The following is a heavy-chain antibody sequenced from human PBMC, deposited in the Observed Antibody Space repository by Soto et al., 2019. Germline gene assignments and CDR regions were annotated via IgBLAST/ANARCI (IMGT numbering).Heavy chain of an antibody. V-gene: IGHV3-74*01. D-gene: IGHD4-17*01. CDR1: GFTFSSYW. Sequence: LRLSCAASGFTFSSYWMHWVRQAPGKGLVWVSRINSDGSSTSYADSVKGRFTISRDNAKNTLYLQMNSLRVEDTAVYYCAGVATTVTTPSFYGMDVWGQGTTVTVSS. CDR2: INSDGSST. CDR3: AGVATTVTTPSFYGMDV. J-gene: IGHJ6*02.